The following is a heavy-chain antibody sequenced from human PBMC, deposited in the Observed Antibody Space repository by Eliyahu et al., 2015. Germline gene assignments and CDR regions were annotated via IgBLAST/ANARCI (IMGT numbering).Heavy chain of an antibody. CDR1: GYTSIDHY. J-gene: IGHJ5*02. CDR2: INXNXGDT. CDR3: ARDGLWSNNWFDR. Sequence: QVQXVQSGAEAKMTGASVKVSCKASGYTSIDHYVHWCXXAPGQGLECMGWINXNXGDTKSXQRFQGRVTMTRDTSISTVYLEVNRLRIDDTAVYFCARDGLWSNNWFDRWGQGTLVTVSS. V-gene: IGHV1-2*02. D-gene: IGHD3-3*01.